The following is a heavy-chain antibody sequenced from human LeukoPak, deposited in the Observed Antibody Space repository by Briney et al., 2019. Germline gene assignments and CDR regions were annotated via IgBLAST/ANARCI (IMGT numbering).Heavy chain of an antibody. Sequence: KPSETLSLTCTVSGYSISSGYYWGWIRQPPGKGLEWIGSIYHSGSTYYSPSLKSRVTMSVDTSKNQFSLRLSSVTAADTAVYYCAREWAYDSGTYPAPFDPWGQGTLVTVSS. CDR1: GYSISSGYY. J-gene: IGHJ5*02. V-gene: IGHV4-38-2*02. CDR3: AREWAYDSGTYPAPFDP. CDR2: IYHSGST. D-gene: IGHD3-10*01.